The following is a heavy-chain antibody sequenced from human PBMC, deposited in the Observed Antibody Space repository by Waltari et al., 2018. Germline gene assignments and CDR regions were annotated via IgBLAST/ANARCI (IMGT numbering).Heavy chain of an antibody. D-gene: IGHD2-8*01. J-gene: IGHJ4*02. V-gene: IGHV3-23*01. CDR3: AKDCTNGVCYILYY. Sequence: EVQLLESVGGLVQPGGSLRLSCAASGFTFSSYAMSWVRQAPGKGLEWVSAISGSGGSTYYADSVKGRFTISRDNSKNTLYLQMNSLRAEDTAVYYCAKDCTNGVCYILYYWGQGTLVTVSS. CDR2: ISGSGGST. CDR1: GFTFSSYA.